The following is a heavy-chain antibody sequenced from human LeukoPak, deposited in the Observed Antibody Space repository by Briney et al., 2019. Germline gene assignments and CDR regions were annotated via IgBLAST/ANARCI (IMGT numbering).Heavy chain of an antibody. Sequence: SETLSLTCTVSGGSISTYYWSWIRQPPGKGLEWIGYVYYTGGTNYNPSLESRVTMSMDTSKNQFSLRLHSVTAADTAMYYCARMGPVYCSGGSCSDAFDIWGQGTMVTVSS. J-gene: IGHJ3*02. V-gene: IGHV4-59*01. CDR2: VYYTGGT. CDR1: GGSISTYY. D-gene: IGHD2-15*01. CDR3: ARMGPVYCSGGSCSDAFDI.